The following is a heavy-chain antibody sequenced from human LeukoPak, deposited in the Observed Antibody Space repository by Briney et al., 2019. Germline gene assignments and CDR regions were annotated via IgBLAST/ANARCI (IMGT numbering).Heavy chain of an antibody. Sequence: PGGSLRLSCAASGFTISDYYMSWFRQAPGKGLECISYINTSGETVYYTDSVRGRFTIARDNAQNTLYLQMDSLRDEDTAVYYCARDFHSIDLWGQGTPVTVSS. V-gene: IGHV3-11*04. D-gene: IGHD2/OR15-2a*01. CDR1: GFTISDYY. J-gene: IGHJ4*02. CDR3: ARDFHSIDL. CDR2: INTSGETV.